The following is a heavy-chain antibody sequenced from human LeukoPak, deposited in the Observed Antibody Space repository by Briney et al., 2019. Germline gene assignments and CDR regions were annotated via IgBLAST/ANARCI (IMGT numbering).Heavy chain of an antibody. CDR2: INHSGST. D-gene: IGHD4-17*01. Sequence: SETLSLTCAVYGGSFSGYYWSWIRQPPGKGLEWIGEINHSGSTNYSPSLKSRVTISVDTSKNQFSLKLSSVTAADTAVYYCAGTGPATVDYWGQGTLVTASS. CDR1: GGSFSGYY. V-gene: IGHV4-34*01. J-gene: IGHJ4*02. CDR3: AGTGPATVDY.